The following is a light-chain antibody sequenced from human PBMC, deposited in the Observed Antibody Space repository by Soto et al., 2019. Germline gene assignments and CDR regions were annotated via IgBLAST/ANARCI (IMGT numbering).Light chain of an antibody. Sequence: EIVLTQSPGTLSLSPGERATLSCRASQSVSYSYLAWYQQKPGQAPRLLIYDTSSRASGIPDRFRGSGSGTDFTLTISRLEPEDCAVYYCQQYSGSLYTFGQGTKLEI. V-gene: IGKV3-20*01. CDR2: DTS. J-gene: IGKJ2*01. CDR1: QSVSYSY. CDR3: QQYSGSLYT.